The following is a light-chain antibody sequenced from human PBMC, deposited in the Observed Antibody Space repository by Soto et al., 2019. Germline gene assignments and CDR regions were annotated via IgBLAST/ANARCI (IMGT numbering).Light chain of an antibody. J-gene: IGKJ2*01. Sequence: DIVLTQSPGTLSLSPGERATLSCRASQSVSSTYLAWYQHKPGQAPRLLIYGASGRATGIPDRFSGSGAGTDFALTISRLEPEDFAVYYCQQYDRSPYTFGQGTKVDIK. CDR3: QQYDRSPYT. CDR1: QSVSSTY. V-gene: IGKV3-20*01. CDR2: GAS.